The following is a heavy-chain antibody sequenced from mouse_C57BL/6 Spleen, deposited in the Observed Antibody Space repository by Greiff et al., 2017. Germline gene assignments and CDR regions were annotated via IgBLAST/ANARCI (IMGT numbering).Heavy chain of an antibody. D-gene: IGHD3-3*01. J-gene: IGHJ2*01. Sequence: QVQLQQSGAELVRPGTSVKMSCKASGYTFTNYWIGWAKQRPGHGLEWIGDIYPGGGYTNYNEKFKGKATLTADKSSSTAYMQLSSLTSEDSAVYFCARGTGDYWGQGTTLTVSS. CDR2: IYPGGGYT. CDR1: GYTFTNYW. V-gene: IGHV1-63*01. CDR3: ARGTGDY.